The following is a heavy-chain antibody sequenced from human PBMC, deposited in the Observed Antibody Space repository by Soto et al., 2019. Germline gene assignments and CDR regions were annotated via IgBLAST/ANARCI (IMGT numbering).Heavy chain of an antibody. Sequence: SETLSLTCAVSGYSISLGYYWGWIRQPPGKGLEWIGYIYSSGFTTYNPSLKGRLTISVDTSKNQFSLRLSSVTSADTAVYYCARGGAPYNWFGPWGQGTLVTVSS. CDR3: ARGGAPYNWFGP. J-gene: IGHJ5*02. D-gene: IGHD3-16*01. V-gene: IGHV4-38-2*01. CDR2: IYSSGFT. CDR1: GYSISLGYY.